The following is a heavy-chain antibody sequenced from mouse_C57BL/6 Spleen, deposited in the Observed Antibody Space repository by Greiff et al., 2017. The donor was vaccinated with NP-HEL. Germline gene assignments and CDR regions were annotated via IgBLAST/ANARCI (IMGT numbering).Heavy chain of an antibody. V-gene: IGHV1-42*01. D-gene: IGHD3-2*02. Sequence: EVQLQQSGPELVKPGASVKISCKASGYSFTGYYMNWVKQSPEKSLEWIGEINPSTGGTTYNQKFKAKATLTVDKSSSTAYMQLKSLTSEDSAVYYCARSIAQAPFAYWGQGTLVTVSA. CDR2: INPSTGGT. CDR1: GYSFTGYY. J-gene: IGHJ3*01. CDR3: ARSIAQAPFAY.